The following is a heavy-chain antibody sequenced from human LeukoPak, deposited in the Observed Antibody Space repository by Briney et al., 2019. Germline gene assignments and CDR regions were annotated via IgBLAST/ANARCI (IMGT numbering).Heavy chain of an antibody. V-gene: IGHV1-69*06. D-gene: IGHD2-15*01. Sequence: SVKVSCKASGGTFSSYAISWVRQAPGQGLEWMGGIIPIFGTANYAQKFQGRVTITADKSTSTAYMELSSLTSEDTAVYYCARGDCSGGSCYYYYYYMDVWGKGTTVTVSS. CDR2: IIPIFGTA. J-gene: IGHJ6*03. CDR1: GGTFSSYA. CDR3: ARGDCSGGSCYYYYYYMDV.